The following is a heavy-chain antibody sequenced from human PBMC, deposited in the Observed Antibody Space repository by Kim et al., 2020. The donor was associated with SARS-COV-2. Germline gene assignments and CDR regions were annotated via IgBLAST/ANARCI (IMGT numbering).Heavy chain of an antibody. V-gene: IGHV3-53*01. Sequence: GGSLRLSCAASGFTVSSNYMSWVRQAPGKGLEWVSVIYSGGSTYYADSVKGRFTISRDNSKNTLYLQMNSLRAEDTAVYYCARTVVPAALGMDVWGQGTTVTVSS. CDR2: IYSGGST. D-gene: IGHD2-2*01. J-gene: IGHJ6*02. CDR1: GFTVSSNY. CDR3: ARTVVPAALGMDV.